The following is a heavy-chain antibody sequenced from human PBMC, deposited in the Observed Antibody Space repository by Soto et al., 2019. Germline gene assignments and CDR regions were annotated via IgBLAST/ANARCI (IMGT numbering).Heavy chain of an antibody. Sequence: GGSLRLSCAASGFTFSSYGMHWVRQAPGRGLEWVAVISYDGSNKYYADSVKGRFTISRDNSKNTLYLQMNSLRAEDTAVYYCAKELDLEYCTNGVCPPLGYWGQGTLVTVSS. D-gene: IGHD2-8*01. CDR2: ISYDGSNK. CDR1: GFTFSSYG. CDR3: AKELDLEYCTNGVCPPLGY. V-gene: IGHV3-30*18. J-gene: IGHJ4*02.